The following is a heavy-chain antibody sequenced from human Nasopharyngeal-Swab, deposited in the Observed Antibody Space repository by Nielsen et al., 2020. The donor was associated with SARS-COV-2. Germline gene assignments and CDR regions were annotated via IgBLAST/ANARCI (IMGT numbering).Heavy chain of an antibody. J-gene: IGHJ6*03. Sequence: ASVKASCKASGYTVTTSYMHWVRQAPGQGLEWMGIINPSGGSTNYAQKFQGRVTMTRDTSTSTVYMELSSLRSEDTAVYYCARHSSLLMDVWGKGTTVTVSS. D-gene: IGHD3-22*01. V-gene: IGHV1-46*01. CDR2: INPSGGST. CDR3: ARHSSLLMDV. CDR1: GYTVTTSY.